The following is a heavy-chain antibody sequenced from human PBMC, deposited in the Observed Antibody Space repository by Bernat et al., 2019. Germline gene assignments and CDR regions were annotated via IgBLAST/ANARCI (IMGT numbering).Heavy chain of an antibody. D-gene: IGHD3-10*01. Sequence: EVQLVESGGGLVQPGGSLRLSCAASGFTFSSYWMSWVRQAPGKGLEWVANIKQDGSEKYYVDSVKGRFTISRDNAKNSLYLQMNSLRAEDTAVYYCARIWFGDFNNWFDPWGQGTLVTVSS. CDR3: ARIWFGDFNNWFDP. CDR2: IKQDGSEK. J-gene: IGHJ5*02. CDR1: GFTFSSYW. V-gene: IGHV3-7*04.